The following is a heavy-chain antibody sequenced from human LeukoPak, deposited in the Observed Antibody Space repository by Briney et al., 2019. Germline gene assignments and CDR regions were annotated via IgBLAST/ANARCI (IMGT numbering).Heavy chain of an antibody. CDR1: GGSISSGSYY. Sequence: SETLSLTCTVSGGSISSGSYYWSWIRQPAGKGLEWIGRIYTSGSTNYNPSLKSRVTISVDTSKNQFSLKLSSVTAADTAVYYCARGVVPAAMAVDYWGQGTLVTVSS. D-gene: IGHD2-2*01. V-gene: IGHV4-61*02. CDR2: IYTSGST. CDR3: ARGVVPAAMAVDY. J-gene: IGHJ4*02.